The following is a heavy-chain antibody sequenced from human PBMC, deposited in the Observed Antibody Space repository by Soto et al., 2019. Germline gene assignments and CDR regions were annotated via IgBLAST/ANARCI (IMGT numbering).Heavy chain of an antibody. CDR3: ARQLRDCTNGVCLYYYYYMDV. CDR2: IYYSGST. J-gene: IGHJ6*03. Sequence: SETLSLTCTVSGGSISSSSYYWGWIRQPPGKGLEWIGSIYYSGSTYYNPSLKSRVTISVDTSKNQFSLKLSSVTAADTAVYYCARQLRDCTNGVCLYYYYYMDVWGKGTTVTVSS. CDR1: GGSISSSSYY. V-gene: IGHV4-39*01. D-gene: IGHD2-8*01.